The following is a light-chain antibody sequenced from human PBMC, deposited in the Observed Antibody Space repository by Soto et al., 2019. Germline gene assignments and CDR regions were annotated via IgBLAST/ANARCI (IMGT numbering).Light chain of an antibody. J-gene: IGLJ2*01. CDR3: RLYAGSNNVV. Sequence: QSALTQPPSASGSPGQSVTISCTGSSSDVGGYNYVSWYQQHPGKAPKLMIYEVSKRPSGVPDRFSGSKSGNTASLTVSGLQAEDEADYYCRLYAGSNNVVFGGGTKLTVL. V-gene: IGLV2-8*01. CDR2: EVS. CDR1: SSDVGGYNY.